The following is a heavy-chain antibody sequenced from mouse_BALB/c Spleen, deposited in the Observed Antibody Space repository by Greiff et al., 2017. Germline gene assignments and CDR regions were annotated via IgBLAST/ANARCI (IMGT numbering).Heavy chain of an antibody. V-gene: IGHV1-15*01. D-gene: IGHD1-1*01. CDR1: GYTFTDYE. J-gene: IGHJ2*01. Sequence: VQLQQSGAELVRPGASVTLSCKASGYTFTDYEMHWVKQTPVHGLEWIGAIDPETGGTAYNQKFKGKATLTADKSSSTAYMELRSLTSEDSDVYYCTRYYGSSFDYWGQGTTLTVSS. CDR3: TRYYGSSFDY. CDR2: IDPETGGT.